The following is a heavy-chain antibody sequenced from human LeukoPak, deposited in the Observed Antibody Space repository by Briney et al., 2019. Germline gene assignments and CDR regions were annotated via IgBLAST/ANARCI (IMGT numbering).Heavy chain of an antibody. CDR2: INHSGST. CDR1: GGSFSGYY. Sequence: TSETLSLTCAVYGGSFSGYYWSWIRQPPGKGLEWIGEINHSGSTNYNPSLKSRVTISVDTSKNKFSLKLSSVTAADTAGDYCARRRRRDYYDSRGYIFDYWGQGTLVTVSS. J-gene: IGHJ4*02. D-gene: IGHD3-22*01. V-gene: IGHV4-34*01. CDR3: ARRRRRDYYDSRGYIFDY.